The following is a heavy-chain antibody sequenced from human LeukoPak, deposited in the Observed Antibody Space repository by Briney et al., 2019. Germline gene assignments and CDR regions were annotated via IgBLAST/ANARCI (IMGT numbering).Heavy chain of an antibody. CDR3: ARDGYSSSWYDRYGFDP. CDR1: GFTVSSNY. J-gene: IGHJ5*02. V-gene: IGHV3-53*01. D-gene: IGHD6-13*01. Sequence: HPGGSLRLSCAASGFTVSSNYMSWVRQAPGKGLEWVSVIYSGGSTYYADSVKGRFTISRDNSKNTLYLQMNSLRAEDTAVYYCARDGYSSSWYDRYGFDPWGQGTLVTVSS. CDR2: IYSGGST.